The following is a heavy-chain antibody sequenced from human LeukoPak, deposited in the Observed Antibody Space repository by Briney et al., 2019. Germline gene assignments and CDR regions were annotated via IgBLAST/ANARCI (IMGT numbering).Heavy chain of an antibody. V-gene: IGHV3-66*01. CDR1: GFTVSSNY. J-gene: IGHJ4*02. Sequence: GGSLRLSCAASGFTVSSNYMSWVRQAPGKGLEWVSVIYSGGSTYYADSVNGRFTISRDNSKNTLYLQMNSLRAEDTAVYYCARTGYCSSTSCRYFDYWGQGTLVTVSS. CDR3: ARTGYCSSTSCRYFDY. CDR2: IYSGGST. D-gene: IGHD2-2*01.